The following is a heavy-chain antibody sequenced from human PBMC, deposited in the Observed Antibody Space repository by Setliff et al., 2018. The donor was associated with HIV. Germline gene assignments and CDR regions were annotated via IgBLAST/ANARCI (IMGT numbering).Heavy chain of an antibody. CDR3: ARDHSSGPYAFDI. CDR2: IRSDGSNK. CDR1: GFTFSRCG. Sequence: GGSLRLSCAASGFTFSRCGMHWVRQAPGKGLEWMSSIRSDGSNKYYADSVKGRFTISRDNSKSTLYLQIDSLRIEDTAVYYCARDHSSGPYAFDIWGQGTMVTVSS. V-gene: IGHV3-30*02. D-gene: IGHD3-22*01. J-gene: IGHJ3*02.